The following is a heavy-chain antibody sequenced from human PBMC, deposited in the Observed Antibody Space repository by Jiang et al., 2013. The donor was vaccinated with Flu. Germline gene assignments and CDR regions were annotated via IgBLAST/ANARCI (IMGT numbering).Heavy chain of an antibody. V-gene: IGHV2-5*01. CDR1: GFSLSTSGVG. CDR2: IYWNDDR. CDR3: AHIVSGYSYGTDNWFDP. J-gene: IGHJ5*02. D-gene: IGHD5-18*01. Sequence: KPTQTLTLTCTFSGFSLSTSGVGVGWIRQPPGKALEWLALIYWNDDRRYSPSLKSRLTITKDTSKNQVVLTMTNMDPVDTATYYCAHIVSGYSYGTDNWFDPWGQGTLVTVSS.